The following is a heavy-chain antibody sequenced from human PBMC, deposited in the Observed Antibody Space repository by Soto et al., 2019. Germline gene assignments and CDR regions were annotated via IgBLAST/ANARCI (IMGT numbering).Heavy chain of an antibody. D-gene: IGHD2-2*02. CDR2: IYPGDSDR. J-gene: IGHJ6*02. V-gene: IGHV5-51*01. CDR3: VRYTSRDYYYGTDV. CDR1: GYSFDNYW. Sequence: GESRKISCRGSGYSFDNYWIGWVRQMPGKGLEWMAIIYPGDSDRRYSPSFQGQVTISADQSISTAYLQWSSLKASDTANYYCVRYTSRDYYYGTDVWGQGTRVTV.